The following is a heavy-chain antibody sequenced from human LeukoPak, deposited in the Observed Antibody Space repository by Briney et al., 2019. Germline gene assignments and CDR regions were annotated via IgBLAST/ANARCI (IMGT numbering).Heavy chain of an antibody. D-gene: IGHD6-13*01. CDR3: ARGLTAGYNWFDP. CDR2: MNPNRGNT. CDR1: GYTFTSYD. V-gene: IGHV1-8*01. Sequence: ASVKVSCKASGYTFTSYDINWVRQATGQGLEWRGWMNPNRGNTGYAQKFQGRVTIPRNTSISTAYMELSSLRSEDTAVYYCARGLTAGYNWFDPWGQGTLVTVSS. J-gene: IGHJ5*02.